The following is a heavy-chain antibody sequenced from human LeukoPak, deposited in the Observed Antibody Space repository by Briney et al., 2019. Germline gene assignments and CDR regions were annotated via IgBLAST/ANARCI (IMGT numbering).Heavy chain of an antibody. V-gene: IGHV3-30*03. D-gene: IGHD3-22*01. CDR2: ISYDGSNK. J-gene: IGHJ4*02. CDR1: GFTFSSYG. Sequence: GGSLRLSCAASGFTFSSYGMHWVRQAPGKGLEWVAVISYDGSNKYYADSVKGRFTISRDNAKSSLYLQMNSLRAEDTAVYYCARSLYYYDSSGSEYWGQGTLVTVSS. CDR3: ARSLYYYDSSGSEY.